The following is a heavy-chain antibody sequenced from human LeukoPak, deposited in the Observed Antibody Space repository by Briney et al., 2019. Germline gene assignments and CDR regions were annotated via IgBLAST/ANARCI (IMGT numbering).Heavy chain of an antibody. V-gene: IGHV4-39*07. D-gene: IGHD1-1*01. Sequence: SETLSLTCTVSGGSISSSSYYWGWIRQPPGKGLEWIGSIYYSGSTNYNPSLKSRVTISVDTSKNQFSLKLRSVTAADTAVYYCARVTWKDLYYFDYWGQGTLVTVSS. CDR3: ARVTWKDLYYFDY. J-gene: IGHJ4*02. CDR2: IYYSGST. CDR1: GGSISSSSYY.